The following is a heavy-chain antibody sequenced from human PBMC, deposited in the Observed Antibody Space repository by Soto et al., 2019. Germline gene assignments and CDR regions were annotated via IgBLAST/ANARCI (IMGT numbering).Heavy chain of an antibody. D-gene: IGHD6-13*01. CDR1: GGSISSSSYY. CDR3: ANKQQLGSWYFDL. J-gene: IGHJ2*01. Sequence: PSETLSLTCTVSGGSISSSSYYWGWIRQPPGKGLEWIGNVYYSGSTYHNPSLKSRVTISVDTSKNQFSLKLSSVTAADTAVYYCANKQQLGSWYFDLWGRGTLVTVSS. V-gene: IGHV4-39*01. CDR2: VYYSGST.